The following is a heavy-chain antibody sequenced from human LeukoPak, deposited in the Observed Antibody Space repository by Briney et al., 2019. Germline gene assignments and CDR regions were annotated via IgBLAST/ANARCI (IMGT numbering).Heavy chain of an antibody. CDR1: GFTLSDYA. V-gene: IGHV3-30*04. CDR2: ISYDGGFT. Sequence: PGGSLRLSCVASGFTLSDYAMDWVRQAPGKGLEWVGDISYDGGFTNSAVSVRDRFTISRDNSKNTLYLHMNSLRPEDTAVYYCATESSLTTWGQGTLVTVSS. CDR3: ATESSLTT. D-gene: IGHD4-11*01. J-gene: IGHJ4*02.